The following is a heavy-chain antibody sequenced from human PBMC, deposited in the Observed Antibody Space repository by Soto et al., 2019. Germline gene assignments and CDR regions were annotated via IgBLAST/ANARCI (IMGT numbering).Heavy chain of an antibody. D-gene: IGHD2-21*01. J-gene: IGHJ5*02. CDR2: IYASGST. CDR1: DDSLSTYY. V-gene: IGHV4-4*07. CDR3: ARSAIPRGGWFRP. Sequence: PSETLSLTCNVSDDSLSTYYWSWIRQPAGKGLERIGRIYASGSTNYNPSLKGRVTMSVDTSKKQFSLKMISVTAADTAVYYCARSAIPRGGWFRPWGQGVLVTVSS.